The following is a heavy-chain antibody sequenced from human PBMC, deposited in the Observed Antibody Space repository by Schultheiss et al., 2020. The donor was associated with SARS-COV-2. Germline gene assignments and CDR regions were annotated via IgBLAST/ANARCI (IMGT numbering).Heavy chain of an antibody. CDR1: GFTFSNYA. CDR3: ARRTVALGMDV. V-gene: IGHV3-30-3*01. J-gene: IGHJ6*02. Sequence: GGSLRLSCAASGFTFSNYAMHWVRQAPGKGLEWVAVISYDGSNKYYADSVKGRFTISRDNAKNSVYLQMNSLRVEDTALYYCARRTVALGMDVWGQGTTVTVSS. CDR2: ISYDGSNK. D-gene: IGHD4-23*01.